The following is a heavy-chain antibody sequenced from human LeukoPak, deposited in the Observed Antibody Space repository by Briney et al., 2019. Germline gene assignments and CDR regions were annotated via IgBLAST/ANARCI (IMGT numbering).Heavy chain of an antibody. V-gene: IGHV3-48*03. CDR3: ARRFAAQLAFVDV. Sequence: GGSLRLSCAASGFTFSSYEMNWVRQAPGKGLEWVSYISSSGSTIYYADSVKGRFTISRDNSKNTLYLQMGSLIPEDMGVYYCARRFAAQLAFVDVWGKGTTVTISS. CDR2: ISSSGSTI. J-gene: IGHJ6*04. CDR1: GFTFSSYE. D-gene: IGHD3-3*02.